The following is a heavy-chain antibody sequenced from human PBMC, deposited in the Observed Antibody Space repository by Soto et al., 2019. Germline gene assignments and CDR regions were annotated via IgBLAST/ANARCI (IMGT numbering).Heavy chain of an antibody. CDR2: INTYRGQT. CDR1: GYIFTSYG. V-gene: IGHV1-18*01. J-gene: IGHJ3*01. CDR3: ARDYQFVVGGSYNDAFDL. Sequence: GPSVKVSCKASGYIFTSYGISWVRQAPGEGLEWMGWINTYRGQTYYAQRLQGRVTMTTDTSTSTVYMELRNLRSDDTAMYYCARDYQFVVGGSYNDAFDLWGQGTMVTVSS. D-gene: IGHD1-26*01.